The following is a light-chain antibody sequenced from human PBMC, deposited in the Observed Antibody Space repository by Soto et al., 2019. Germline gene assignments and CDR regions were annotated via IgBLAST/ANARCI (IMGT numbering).Light chain of an antibody. J-gene: IGLJ2*01. CDR2: GD. Sequence: QSVLIQPPSASGTPGQMVTISCSGSGSNIGSNTVNWYQQLPGTAPQLLIYGDKRPSGVPDRFSGSKSGTSASLAISGLQSEDEADYYCAAWDDSLPGVVFGGGTQLTVL. CDR3: AAWDDSLPGVV. CDR1: GSNIGSNT. V-gene: IGLV1-44*01.